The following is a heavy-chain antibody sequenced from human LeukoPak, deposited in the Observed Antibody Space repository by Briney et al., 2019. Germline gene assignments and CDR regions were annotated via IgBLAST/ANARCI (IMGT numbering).Heavy chain of an antibody. CDR2: IKQDGSEK. CDR1: GFTFSSYW. CDR3: AREKRVIAVAANWFDP. V-gene: IGHV3-7*01. Sequence: GGPLRLSCAASGFTFSSYWMSWVRQAPGKGLEWVANIKQDGSEKYYVDSVKGRFTISRDNAKNSLYLQMNSLRAEDTAVYYCAREKRVIAVAANWFDPWGQGTLVTVSS. J-gene: IGHJ5*02. D-gene: IGHD6-19*01.